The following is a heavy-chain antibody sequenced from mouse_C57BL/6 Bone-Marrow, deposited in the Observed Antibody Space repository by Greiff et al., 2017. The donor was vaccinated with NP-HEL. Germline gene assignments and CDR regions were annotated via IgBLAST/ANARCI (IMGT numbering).Heavy chain of an antibody. J-gene: IGHJ1*03. Sequence: QVQLQQPGAELVRPWSSVKLSCKASGYTFTSYWVHWVKQRPIQGLEWIGNIDPSDSETHYNQKFKDKATLTVDKSSSTAYMQLSSLTSEDSAVYYCARLASSYWYFDVWGTGTTVTVSS. CDR3: ARLASSYWYFDV. D-gene: IGHD1-3*01. CDR2: IDPSDSET. CDR1: GYTFTSYW. V-gene: IGHV1-52*01.